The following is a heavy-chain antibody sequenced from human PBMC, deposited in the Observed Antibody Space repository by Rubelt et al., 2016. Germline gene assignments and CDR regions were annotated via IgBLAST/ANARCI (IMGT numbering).Heavy chain of an antibody. J-gene: IGHJ6*02. Sequence: GLEWVAVISHDGSNQYYADSVRGRFTISRDNSKNTLYLQMNSLRAEDTAVYYCAREDIVLMVYADYGMDVWGQGTTVTVSS. V-gene: IGHV3-30*04. CDR3: AREDIVLMVYADYGMDV. CDR2: ISHDGSNQ. D-gene: IGHD2-8*01.